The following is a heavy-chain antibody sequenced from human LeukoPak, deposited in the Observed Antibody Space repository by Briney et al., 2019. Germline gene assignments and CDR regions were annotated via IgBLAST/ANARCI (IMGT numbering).Heavy chain of an antibody. V-gene: IGHV4-34*01. CDR1: GGSFSGYY. CDR2: INHSGST. D-gene: IGHD4-17*01. J-gene: IGHJ4*02. CDR3: ARQSYGDYAHDY. Sequence: SETLSLTCAVYGGSFSGYYWSWIRQPPGKGLEWIGEINHSGSTNYNPSLKSRVTISVDTSKNQFSLKLSSVTAADTAVYYCARQSYGDYAHDYWGQGTLVTVSS.